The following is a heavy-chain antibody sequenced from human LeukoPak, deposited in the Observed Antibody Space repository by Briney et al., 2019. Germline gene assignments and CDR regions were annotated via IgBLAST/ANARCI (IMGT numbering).Heavy chain of an antibody. J-gene: IGHJ4*02. CDR3: VRHFTSVATMKIDY. CDR2: ISSSSSYI. Sequence: GGSLRLSCAASGFTFSSYSMNWVRQAPGKGLEWVSSISSSSSYIYYADSVKGRFTISRDNAKNSLYLQMNSLRAEDTAFYHCVRHFTSVATMKIDYGGRGTLFSVSS. CDR1: GFTFSSYS. D-gene: IGHD5-12*01. V-gene: IGHV3-21*04.